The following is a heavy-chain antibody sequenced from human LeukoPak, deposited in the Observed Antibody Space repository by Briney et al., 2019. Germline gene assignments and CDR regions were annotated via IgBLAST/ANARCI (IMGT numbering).Heavy chain of an antibody. CDR2: ISASAVST. CDR1: GLTSSSYA. D-gene: IGHD5-18*01. J-gene: IGHJ4*02. CDR3: AKDSGYSFGFDY. V-gene: IGHV3-23*01. Sequence: GRCLRPSCAPSGLTSSSYAITWVRQAAGKGLEWVSTISASAVSTYYADSVKGRFSISRDNSKNTVYLQMNTLRAEDTAVYYCAKDSGYSFGFDYWGQGTLVTVSS.